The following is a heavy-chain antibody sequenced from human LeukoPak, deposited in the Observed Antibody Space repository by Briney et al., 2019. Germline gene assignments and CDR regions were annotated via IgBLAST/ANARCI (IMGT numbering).Heavy chain of an antibody. V-gene: IGHV3-23*01. CDR2: INAAGNDM. J-gene: IGHJ6*02. Sequence: GGSLRLSCVASGFTFPTYSMAGVRQAPGKGLDWVSSINAAGNDMYYADSVKGRFSISRDNLKNTLYLQMHSLRAEDRAIYYCAKGIFGVIHNGIDVWGQGTAVTVSS. D-gene: IGHD3-3*01. CDR3: AKGIFGVIHNGIDV. CDR1: GFTFPTYS.